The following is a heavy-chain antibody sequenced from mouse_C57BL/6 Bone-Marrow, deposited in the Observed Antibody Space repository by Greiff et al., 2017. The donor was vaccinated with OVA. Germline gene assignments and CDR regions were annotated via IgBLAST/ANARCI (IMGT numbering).Heavy chain of an antibody. V-gene: IGHV1-26*01. CDR3: ARRGPTVVATGDY. J-gene: IGHJ2*01. D-gene: IGHD1-1*01. Sequence: VQLQQSGPELVKPGASVKISCKASGYTFTDYYMNWVKQSHGKSLEWIGDINPNNGGTSYNQKFKGKATLTVDKSSSTAYMELRSLTSEDSAVYYCARRGPTVVATGDYWGQGTTLTVSS. CDR2: INPNNGGT. CDR1: GYTFTDYY.